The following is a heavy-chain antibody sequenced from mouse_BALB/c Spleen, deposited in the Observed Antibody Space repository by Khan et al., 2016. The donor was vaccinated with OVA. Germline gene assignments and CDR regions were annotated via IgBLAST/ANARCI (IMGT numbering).Heavy chain of an antibody. CDR2: IDPANGNT. CDR1: GFNIKDTY. Sequence: EVQLQQSGAELVKPGASVKLSCTASGFNIKDTYMHWVKQRPEQGLEWIGRIDPANGNTKYDPKFQGKATITADTSSNTAYLQLSSLTSEDTAVYYWARDGNYVGWFAYWGQGTLVTVSA. CDR3: ARDGNYVGWFAY. J-gene: IGHJ3*01. D-gene: IGHD2-1*01. V-gene: IGHV14-3*02.